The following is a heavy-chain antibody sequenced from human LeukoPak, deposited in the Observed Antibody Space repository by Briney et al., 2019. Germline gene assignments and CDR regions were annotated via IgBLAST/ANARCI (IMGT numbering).Heavy chain of an antibody. CDR2: IYSGGST. J-gene: IGHJ6*02. V-gene: IGHV3-53*04. Sequence: GGSLRLSCAASGFTVSSNYMSWVRQAPGKGLEWVSVIYSGGSTYYADSVKGRFTISRHNSKNTLYLQMNSLRAEDTAVYYCARSVLWFGDGYCYYGMDVWGQGTTVTVSS. CDR1: GFTVSSNY. CDR3: ARSVLWFGDGYCYYGMDV. D-gene: IGHD3-10*01.